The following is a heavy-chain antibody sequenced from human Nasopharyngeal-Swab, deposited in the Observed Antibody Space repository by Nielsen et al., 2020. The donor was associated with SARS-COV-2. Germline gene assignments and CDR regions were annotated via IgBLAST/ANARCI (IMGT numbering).Heavy chain of an antibody. V-gene: IGHV3-7*03. CDR2: IKQDGSEK. Sequence: GGSLRLSCAASGFTFSSYWMSWVRQAPGKGLEWVANIKQDGSEKYYVDSVKGRFTISRDNSKNSLYLQMNSLRTEDTALYYCAKDIWVWFDPWGQGTLVTVSS. J-gene: IGHJ5*02. CDR1: GFTFSSYW. CDR3: AKDIWVWFDP. D-gene: IGHD3-10*01.